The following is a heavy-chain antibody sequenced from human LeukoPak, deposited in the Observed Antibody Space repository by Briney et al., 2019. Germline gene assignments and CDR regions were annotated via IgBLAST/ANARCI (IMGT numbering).Heavy chain of an antibody. CDR3: ATQFGEKFNC. V-gene: IGHV4-59*01. CDR2: IYYSGST. D-gene: IGHD3-10*01. J-gene: IGHJ4*02. CDR1: GGSTSSYY. Sequence: ASETLSLTCTFSGGSTSSYYWSWIRQPPGKGLEWIGYIYYSGSTNYNPSLKSRVTISVDTSKNQFSLKLRSVTAADTAVYYCATQFGEKFNCWGQGVLVSVSS.